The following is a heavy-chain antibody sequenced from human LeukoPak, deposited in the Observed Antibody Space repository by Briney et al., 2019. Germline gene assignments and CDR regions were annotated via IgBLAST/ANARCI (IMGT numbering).Heavy chain of an antibody. V-gene: IGHV1-8*01. J-gene: IGHJ3*02. CDR3: ARDKSTMTYAFDI. Sequence: ASVKVSCKASGYTFTSYDINWVRQATGQGLEWMGWMNPNSGNTGYAQKFQGRVTITADESTSTAYMELSSLRSEDTAVYYCARDKSTMTYAFDIWGQGTMVTVSS. D-gene: IGHD2/OR15-2a*01. CDR2: MNPNSGNT. CDR1: GYTFTSYD.